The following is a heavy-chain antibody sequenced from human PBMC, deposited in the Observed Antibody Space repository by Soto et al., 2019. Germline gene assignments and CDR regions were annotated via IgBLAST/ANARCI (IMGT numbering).Heavy chain of an antibody. D-gene: IGHD3-22*01. V-gene: IGHV1-18*01. CDR1: GYTFTSYG. Sequence: ASVKLSCKASGYTFTSYGISWVRQAPGQGLEWMGWISAYNGNTNYAQKLQGRVTMTTDTSTSTAYMELRSLRSDDTAVYYCAASDPYYYVSSGYNWLDPWGQGTLVTVSS. CDR3: AASDPYYYVSSGYNWLDP. CDR2: ISAYNGNT. J-gene: IGHJ5*02.